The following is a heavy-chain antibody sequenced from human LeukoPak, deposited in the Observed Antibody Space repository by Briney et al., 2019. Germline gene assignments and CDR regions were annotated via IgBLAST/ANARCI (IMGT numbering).Heavy chain of an antibody. CDR3: ARNSGYDNSYYFDY. CDR1: GGSISSSTYY. D-gene: IGHD5-12*01. J-gene: IGHJ4*02. Sequence: SETLSLTCSVSGGSISSSTYYWGWIRQPPGKGLEWIGIIYYRGSTYYNPSLKSRVTIFVDTSKSQFSLKLSSVTAADSAVYYCARNSGYDNSYYFDYWGQGTLVTVSS. V-gene: IGHV4-39*01. CDR2: IYYRGST.